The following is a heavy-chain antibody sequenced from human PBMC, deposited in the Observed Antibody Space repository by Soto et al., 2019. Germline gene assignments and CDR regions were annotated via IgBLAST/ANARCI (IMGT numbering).Heavy chain of an antibody. D-gene: IGHD5-12*01. J-gene: IGHJ4*02. CDR3: AEHPIGYSGYDSDY. V-gene: IGHV4-39*01. CDR2: IYYSGST. CDR1: GGSISSSSYY. Sequence: QLQLQESGPGLVKPSETLSLTCTVSGGSISSSSYYWGWIRQPPGKGLEWIGSIYYSGSTYCNASLRSRVTISVDTSKNQFPLKLSSVTAADAAVYYCAEHPIGYSGYDSDYWGQGTLVTVSS.